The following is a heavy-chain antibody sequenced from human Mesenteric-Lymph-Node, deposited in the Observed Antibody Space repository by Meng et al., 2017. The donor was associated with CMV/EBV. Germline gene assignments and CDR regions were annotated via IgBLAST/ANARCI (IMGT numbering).Heavy chain of an antibody. J-gene: IGHJ6*02. CDR1: GYTFTSYG. CDR3: AADEGFIGGNSAYYYYGMDV. V-gene: IGHV1-69*05. Sequence: SVKVSCKASGYTFTSYGISWVRQAPGQGLEWMGGIIPIFGTTNYAQKFQGRVTITRDMSTSTAYMELSSLRSEDTAAYYCAADEGFIGGNSAYYYYGMDVWGQGTTVTVLL. D-gene: IGHD4-23*01. CDR2: IIPIFGTT.